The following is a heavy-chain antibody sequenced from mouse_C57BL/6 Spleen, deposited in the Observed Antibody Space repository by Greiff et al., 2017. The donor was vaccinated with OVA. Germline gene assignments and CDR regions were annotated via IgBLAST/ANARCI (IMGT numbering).Heavy chain of an antibody. CDR1: GFTFSDYG. CDR2: ISSGSSTI. D-gene: IGHD2-3*01. CDR3: ARPDGYYEDYAMDY. V-gene: IGHV5-17*01. Sequence: DVHLVESGGGLVKPGGSLKLSCAASGFTFSDYGMHWVRQAPEKGLEWVAYISSGSSTIYYADTVKGRFTISRDNAKNTLFLQMTSLRSEDTAMYYCARPDGYYEDYAMDYWGQGTSVTVSS. J-gene: IGHJ4*01.